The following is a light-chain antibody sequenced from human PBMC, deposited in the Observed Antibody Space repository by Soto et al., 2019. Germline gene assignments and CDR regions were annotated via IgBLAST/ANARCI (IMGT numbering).Light chain of an antibody. CDR1: QSLLHSNGYNY. J-gene: IGKJ2*01. CDR2: LGT. CDR3: MQALQTPPYT. Sequence: DIVMTQSPLSLPVTPGEPASISCRSSQSLLHSNGYNYLDWYLQKPGQSPQLVIYLGTNRASGVSDRFGGSSPGPDFTLNTSRVQAEDVGVYYCMQALQTPPYTFGQGIKVEIK. V-gene: IGKV2-28*01.